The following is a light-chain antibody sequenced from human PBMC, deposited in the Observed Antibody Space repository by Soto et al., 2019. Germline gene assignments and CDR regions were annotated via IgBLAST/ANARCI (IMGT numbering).Light chain of an antibody. CDR3: QQYYSTPQT. V-gene: IGKV4-1*01. CDR1: QSVLYSSNNKNY. CDR2: WAS. Sequence: DIVMTQSPDSLAVSLGERATINCKSSQSVLYSSNNKNYLAWYQQKPGQPPKLLIYWASTRESGVPDRFSGSGSGTDFTLPISSLQAEDVAVYYCQQYYSTPQTFGQGTTVDIK. J-gene: IGKJ1*01.